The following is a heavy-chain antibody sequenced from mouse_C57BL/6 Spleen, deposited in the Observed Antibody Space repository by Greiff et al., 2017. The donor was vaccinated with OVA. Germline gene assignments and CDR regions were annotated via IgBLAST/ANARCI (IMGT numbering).Heavy chain of an antibody. CDR1: EYEFPSHD. J-gene: IGHJ1*03. CDR3: ARQGDYGGYFDV. V-gene: IGHV5-2*03. CDR2: INSDGGGT. Sequence: DVMLVESGGGLVQPGESLKLSCESNEYEFPSHDMSWVRKTPEKRLELVAAINSDGGGTYYPDNMERRFIIPRDNTKKTLYLQMSSLRSEDTAVYYCARQGDYGGYFDVWGTGTTVTVSS. D-gene: IGHD2-4*01.